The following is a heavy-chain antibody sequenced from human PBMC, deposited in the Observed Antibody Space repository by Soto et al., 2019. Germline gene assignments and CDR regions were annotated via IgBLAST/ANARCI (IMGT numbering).Heavy chain of an antibody. V-gene: IGHV1-69*02. Sequence: QVQLVQSGAEVKKPGSSVKVSCKASGGTFSSYTISWVRQAPGQGLEWMGRIIPILGIANYAQKFQGRVTITADKSTRTAYMELCSLRSEDTAVYYCAGGEYCSGGSCYSKAGVDYWGQGTLVTVSS. CDR3: AGGEYCSGGSCYSKAGVDY. CDR1: GGTFSSYT. D-gene: IGHD2-15*01. CDR2: IIPILGIA. J-gene: IGHJ4*02.